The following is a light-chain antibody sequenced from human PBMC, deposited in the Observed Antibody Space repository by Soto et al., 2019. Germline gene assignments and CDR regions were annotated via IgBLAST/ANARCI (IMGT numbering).Light chain of an antibody. J-gene: IGKJ1*01. CDR3: QQSYSTLGT. CDR1: QSISSY. V-gene: IGKV1-39*01. Sequence: DIQMTQSPSSLSASVGDIFTITCLASQSISSYLNWYQEKPGKAPKLLIYAASSLQSGVPSRFSGSGSGTDFTLTISSLQPEDFATYYCQQSYSTLGTFGQGTKV. CDR2: AAS.